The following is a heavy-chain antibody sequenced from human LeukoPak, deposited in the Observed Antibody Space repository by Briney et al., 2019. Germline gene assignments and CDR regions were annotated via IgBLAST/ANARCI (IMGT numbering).Heavy chain of an antibody. CDR3: ARDEIRGGYYYY. J-gene: IGHJ4*02. D-gene: IGHD3-22*01. CDR2: INPNSGGT. V-gene: IGHV1-2*02. CDR1: GYTFTGYY. Sequence: ASVKVSCKASGYTFTGYYMHWVRQAPGQGLEWMGWINPNSGGTNYAQKFQGRVTMTRDTSTSTVYMELSSLRSEDTAVYYCARDEIRGGYYYYWGQGTLVTVSS.